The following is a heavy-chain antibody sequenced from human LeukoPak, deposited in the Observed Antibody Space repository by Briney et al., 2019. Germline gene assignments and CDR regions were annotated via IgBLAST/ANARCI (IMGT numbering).Heavy chain of an antibody. CDR1: GFTFSSYS. D-gene: IGHD3-10*01. Sequence: GGSLRLSCAASGFTFSSYSMNWVRQAPGKGLEWVSSISSSSSYIYYADSVKGRFTISRDNAKNSLYLQMNSLRAEDTAVHYCASQYGSGSYPLDYWGQGTLVTVSS. CDR2: ISSSSSYI. J-gene: IGHJ4*02. CDR3: ASQYGSGSYPLDY. V-gene: IGHV3-21*01.